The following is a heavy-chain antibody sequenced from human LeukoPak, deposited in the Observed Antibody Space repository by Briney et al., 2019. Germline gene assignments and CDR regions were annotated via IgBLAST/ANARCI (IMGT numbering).Heavy chain of an antibody. D-gene: IGHD6-19*01. V-gene: IGHV4-38-2*02. J-gene: IGHJ4*02. CDR1: GYSISSGYY. CDR3: ARDRRFAVAGIRGPDY. CDR2: IYHSGST. Sequence: SETLSLTCAVSGYSISSGYYWGWMRQPPGKGLEWIGSIYHSGSTYYNPSLKSRVTISVDTSKNQFSLKLSSVTAADTAVYYCARDRRFAVAGIRGPDYWGQGTLVTVSS.